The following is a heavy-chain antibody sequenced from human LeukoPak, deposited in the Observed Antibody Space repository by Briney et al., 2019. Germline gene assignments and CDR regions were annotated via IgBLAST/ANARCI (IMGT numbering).Heavy chain of an antibody. D-gene: IGHD4-11*01. J-gene: IGHJ6*03. Sequence: GGSLTLSCAASGFTFSSYGLSWVRQPPGKGLEWVSAISGSGSGTYYADSVKGRFTISRDDSKNTLYLQMNSLRAEDTAVYYCARDYPYIYYMNVWGNGTTVTVSS. CDR2: ISGSGSGT. V-gene: IGHV3-23*01. CDR1: GFTFSSYG. CDR3: ARDYPYIYYMNV.